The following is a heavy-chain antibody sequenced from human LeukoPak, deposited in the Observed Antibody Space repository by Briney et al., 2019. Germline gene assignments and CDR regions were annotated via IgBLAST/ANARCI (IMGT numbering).Heavy chain of an antibody. J-gene: IGHJ5*02. CDR2: ISSSSSYI. CDR1: GFTFSSYS. CDR3: AREGIAVAVLYNWFDP. D-gene: IGHD6-19*01. Sequence: GGSLRLSCAASGFTFSSYSVNWVRQAPGKGLEWVSSISSSSSYIYYADSVKGRFTISRDNAKNSLYLQMNSLRAEDTAVYYCAREGIAVAVLYNWFDPWGQGTLVTVSS. V-gene: IGHV3-21*01.